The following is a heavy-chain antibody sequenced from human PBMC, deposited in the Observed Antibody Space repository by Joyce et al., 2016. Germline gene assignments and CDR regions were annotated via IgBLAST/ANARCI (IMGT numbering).Heavy chain of an antibody. D-gene: IGHD6-19*01. CDR1: GGPFRGFF. J-gene: IGHJ4*02. CDR2: ITTSGAT. V-gene: IGHV4-34*02. Sequence: QVQLRQWGAGLLKPSETLSLTCAVSGGPFRGFFWTWVRQPPGEALEWIGDITTSGATNNNPSLRSRVAISGDTSNNQVSLTLTSLSAADMAVYYCARSQWLAPLMYWGQGTLVTVSP. CDR3: ARSQWLAPLMY.